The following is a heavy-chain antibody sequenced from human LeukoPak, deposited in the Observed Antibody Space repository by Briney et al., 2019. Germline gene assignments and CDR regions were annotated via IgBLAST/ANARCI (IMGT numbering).Heavy chain of an antibody. CDR2: IYPGDSDT. CDR1: GYSFTRYW. CDR3: ARRWFGELLPNYYFDY. D-gene: IGHD3-10*01. Sequence: GESLKISCKGSGYSFTRYWIGWVRQMPGKGLEWMGIIYPGDSDTRYSPSFQGQVTISADKSISTAYLQWSSLKASDTAMYYCARRWFGELLPNYYFDYWGQGTLVTVSS. J-gene: IGHJ4*02. V-gene: IGHV5-51*01.